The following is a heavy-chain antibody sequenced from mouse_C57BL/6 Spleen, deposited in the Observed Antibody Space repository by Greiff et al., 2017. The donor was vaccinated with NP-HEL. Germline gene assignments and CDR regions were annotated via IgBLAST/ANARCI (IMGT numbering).Heavy chain of an antibody. CDR3: ARTPIRYGSSHWYFDV. D-gene: IGHD1-1*01. CDR2: IDPSDSET. Sequence: PIQGLEWIGNIDPSDSETHYNQKFKDKATLTVDKSSSTAYMQLSSLTSEDSAVYYCARTPIRYGSSHWYFDVWGTGTTVTVSS. V-gene: IGHV1-52*01. J-gene: IGHJ1*03.